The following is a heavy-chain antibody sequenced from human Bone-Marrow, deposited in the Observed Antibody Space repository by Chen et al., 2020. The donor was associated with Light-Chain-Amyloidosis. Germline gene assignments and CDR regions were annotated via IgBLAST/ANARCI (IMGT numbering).Heavy chain of an antibody. CDR2: IYPDDSDA. J-gene: IGHJ4*02. CDR3: ARRRDGYNFDY. V-gene: IGHV5-51*01. Sequence: EVQLEPSGPDVKKPGESLKISCKGSGYTFPNYWIGWVRQRPGKGLEWMGVIYPDDSDARYSPSFEGQVTISADKSITTAYLQWRSLKASDTAMYYCARRRDGYNFDYWGQGTLVTVSS. CDR1: GYTFPNYW. D-gene: IGHD5-12*01.